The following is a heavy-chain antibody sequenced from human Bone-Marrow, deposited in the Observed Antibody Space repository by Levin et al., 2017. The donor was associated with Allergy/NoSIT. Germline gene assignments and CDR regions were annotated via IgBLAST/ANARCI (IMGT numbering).Heavy chain of an antibody. D-gene: IGHD6-19*01. J-gene: IGHJ3*02. Sequence: GGSLRLSCKASGYTFTDYFIHWVRLAPGQGLEWMGWINPNSGDTDSSQNFQGTVTMTRDTSISTAYMEVTSLTSNDTALYYGARISSAAFDMWGQGTVVTVSS. CDR2: INPNSGDT. CDR3: ARISSAAFDM. V-gene: IGHV1-2*02. CDR1: GYTFTDYF.